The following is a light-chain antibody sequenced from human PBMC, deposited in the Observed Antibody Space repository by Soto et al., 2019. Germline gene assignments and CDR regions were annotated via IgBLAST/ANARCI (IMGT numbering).Light chain of an antibody. Sequence: QSALTQPRSVSGSPGQSVTISCTGTSNDVGGYKYVSWYLQHPGKAPKLMIYDVTKRPSGVPDRFSGSKSGNTASLTISGLQAEDEADYHCCSYAGSHTWVFGGGTKLTVL. V-gene: IGLV2-11*01. CDR1: SNDVGGYKY. CDR3: CSYAGSHTWV. J-gene: IGLJ3*02. CDR2: DVT.